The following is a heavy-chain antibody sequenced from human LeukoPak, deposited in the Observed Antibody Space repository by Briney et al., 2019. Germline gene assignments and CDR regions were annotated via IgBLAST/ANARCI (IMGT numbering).Heavy chain of an antibody. CDR3: ARLPTDSSSDHY. D-gene: IGHD6-6*01. V-gene: IGHV4-61*02. Sequence: SETLSLTCSVSGGSTSSGNYCWSWIRQPAGEGLEWIGRICNTGSSAYNPSLKSRVTISVDTSKNQFSLKLSSVTAADTAVYYCARLPTDSSSDHYWGQGTLVTVSS. J-gene: IGHJ4*02. CDR1: GGSTSSGNYC. CDR2: ICNTGSS.